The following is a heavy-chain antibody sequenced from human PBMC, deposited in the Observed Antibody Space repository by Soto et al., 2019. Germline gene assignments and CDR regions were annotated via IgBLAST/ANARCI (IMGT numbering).Heavy chain of an antibody. CDR2: ILNDGSDQ. CDR3: AREIWQKYGYGRTCSTLDY. CDR1: GFTFRTYG. D-gene: IGHD5-18*01. V-gene: IGHV3-33*05. Sequence: QVQLVESGGGVVQAGRSLRLSCAASGFTFRTYGMHWVRQAPGKGPEWVALILNDGSDQSYAASVQGRFTISRDNSNNRLFLQMTSLRAEDTTVYYCAREIWQKYGYGRTCSTLDYWGQGTLVTVSS. J-gene: IGHJ4*02.